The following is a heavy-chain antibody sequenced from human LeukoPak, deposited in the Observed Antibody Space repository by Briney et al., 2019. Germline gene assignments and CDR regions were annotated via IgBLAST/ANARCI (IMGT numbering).Heavy chain of an antibody. CDR3: ARFSVLGDSAVYYLNY. D-gene: IGHD3-9*01. V-gene: IGHV4-59*01. J-gene: IGHJ4*02. CDR1: RGSLLEYF. CDR2: IYYTGRS. Sequence: SETLSLTRLVSRGSLLEYFWSWVRPPPGKGLEHIGHIYYTGRSTYNSVIESLITMRVDTTNTLFSLKLSAVTAADTAVYFGARFSVLGDSAVYYLNYWGQGTLVTVSS.